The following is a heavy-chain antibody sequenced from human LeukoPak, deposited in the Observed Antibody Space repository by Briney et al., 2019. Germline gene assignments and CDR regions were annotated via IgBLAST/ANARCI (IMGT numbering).Heavy chain of an antibody. CDR2: INPNSGGT. CDR1: GYTFTGYY. J-gene: IGHJ5*02. CDR3: ARRLVGSNWFDP. D-gene: IGHD2-8*02. Sequence: GASVKVSCKASGYTFTGYYMHWVRQAPGQGLEWMGSINPNSGGTNYAQKFQGRVTMTRDTSISTDYMKLSRLRSDDTAVYYCARRLVGSNWFDPWGQGTLVTVSS. V-gene: IGHV1-2*02.